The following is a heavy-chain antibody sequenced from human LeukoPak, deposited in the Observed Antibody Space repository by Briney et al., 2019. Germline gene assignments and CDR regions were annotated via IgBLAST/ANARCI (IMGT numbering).Heavy chain of an antibody. V-gene: IGHV4-59*08. CDR1: GGSIISYY. CDR3: ARRGGFYCRGATCYHYHFDY. D-gene: IGHD2-15*01. J-gene: IGHJ4*02. Sequence: SETLSLTCTVSGGSIISYYWSWIRQPPGKGLEWIGYIYYNGSTNYNPSLKSRVTISVDTSKNQFSLKLNSVTAADTAVYYCARRGGFYCRGATCYHYHFDYWGQGALVTVSS. CDR2: IYYNGST.